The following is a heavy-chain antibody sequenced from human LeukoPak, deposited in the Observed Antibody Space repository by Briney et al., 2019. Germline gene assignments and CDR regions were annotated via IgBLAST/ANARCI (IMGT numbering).Heavy chain of an antibody. V-gene: IGHV1-69*05. J-gene: IGHJ4*02. CDR3: ARGHDYVWGSYRPSILFDY. D-gene: IGHD3-16*02. Sequence: SVKVSCKASGGTFSSYAISWVRQTPGQGLEWMGGIIPIFGTANYAQKFQGRVTITTDESTSTAYMELSSLRSEDTAVYYCARGHDYVWGSYRPSILFDYWGQGTLVTVSS. CDR2: IIPIFGTA. CDR1: GGTFSSYA.